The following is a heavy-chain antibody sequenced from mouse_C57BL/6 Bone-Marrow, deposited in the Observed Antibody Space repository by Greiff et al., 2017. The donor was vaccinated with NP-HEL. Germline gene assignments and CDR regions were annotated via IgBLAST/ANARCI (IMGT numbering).Heavy chain of an antibody. CDR2: IDPANGNT. V-gene: IGHV14-3*01. J-gene: IGHJ2*01. CDR3: ARGRYGNYEGDYFDD. CDR1: GFNIKNTY. Sequence: VQLQQSVAELVRPGASVKLSCTASGFNIKNTYMHWVKQRPEQGLEWIGRIDPANGNTKYAPKFQGKATITADTSSNTAYLQLSSLTSEDTAIYYCARGRYGNYEGDYFDDWGKGTTLTVSS. D-gene: IGHD2-10*02.